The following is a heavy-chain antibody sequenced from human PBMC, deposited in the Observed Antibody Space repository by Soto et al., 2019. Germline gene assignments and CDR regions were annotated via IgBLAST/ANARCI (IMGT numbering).Heavy chain of an antibody. J-gene: IGHJ4*02. V-gene: IGHV4-4*07. D-gene: IGHD1-7*01. Sequence: PSETLSLTCTVSGGSISSYYWSWIRQPAGKGLEWIGRIYTSGSTNYNPSLKSRVTMSVDTSKNQFSLKLSSVTAADTAVYYCARLTETEGNWNYPYYFDYWGQGTLVTVSS. CDR2: IYTSGST. CDR1: GGSISSYY. CDR3: ARLTETEGNWNYPYYFDY.